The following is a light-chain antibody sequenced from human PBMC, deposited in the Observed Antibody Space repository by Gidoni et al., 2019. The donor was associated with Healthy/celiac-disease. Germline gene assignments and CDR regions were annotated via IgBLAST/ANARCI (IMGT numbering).Light chain of an antibody. V-gene: IGLV3-9*01. CDR1: NIGSKN. CDR2: RDS. CDR3: QVWDSCYV. J-gene: IGLJ1*01. Sequence: SYELTQPLSVSVALGQTARITCGGNNIGSKNVHWYQQKPGQAPVLVIYRDSNRPSGIPERFSGSNSGNTATLTISRAQAGDEADYYCQVWDSCYVFGTGTKVTVL.